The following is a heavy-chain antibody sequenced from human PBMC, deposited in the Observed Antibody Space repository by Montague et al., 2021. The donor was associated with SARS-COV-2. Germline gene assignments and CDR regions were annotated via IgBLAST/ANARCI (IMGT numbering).Heavy chain of an antibody. V-gene: IGHV3-49*03. Sequence: SLRLSCAGSGFTFGDYAMSWFRQAPGKGLQWVGIIRARAYGGTTDYAASVKGRFTISRDDSRSIAYLQLNSLKTEDTAVYYCTSNASPYYGVDVWGQGTTVTVSS. CDR2: IRARAYGGTT. D-gene: IGHD2-2*01. CDR3: TSNASPYYGVDV. CDR1: GFTFGDYA. J-gene: IGHJ6*02.